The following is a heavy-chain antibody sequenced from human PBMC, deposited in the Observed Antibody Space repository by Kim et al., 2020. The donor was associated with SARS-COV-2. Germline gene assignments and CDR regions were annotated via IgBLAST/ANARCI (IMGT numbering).Heavy chain of an antibody. V-gene: IGHV4-4*07. CDR2: IYTSGST. Sequence: SETLSLTCTVSGGSISSYYWSWIRQPAGKGLEWIGRIYTSGSTNYNPSLKSRVTMSVDTSKNQFSLKLSSVTAADTAVYYCARDGGLEWINWFDPWGQGTLVTVSS. D-gene: IGHD3-3*01. CDR3: ARDGGLEWINWFDP. CDR1: GGSISSYY. J-gene: IGHJ5*02.